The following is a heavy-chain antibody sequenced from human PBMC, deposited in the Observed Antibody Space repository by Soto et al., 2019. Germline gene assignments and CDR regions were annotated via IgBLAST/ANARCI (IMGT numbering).Heavy chain of an antibody. CDR3: AKEGGYSCASYSCCYGLDD. D-gene: IGHD5-12*01. CDR1: RFTFSTYG. J-gene: IGHJ6*02. CDR2: MSHDGSHK. V-gene: IGHV3-30*18. Sequence: GGSLRLSCEASRFTFSTYGMHWVRQAPGKGLEWVAAMSHDGSHKYYAGSVKGRFTISRDNSKNTLYLQMNSLRPEDTAVYFCAKEGGYSCASYSCCYGLDDWGQGTPVTVSS.